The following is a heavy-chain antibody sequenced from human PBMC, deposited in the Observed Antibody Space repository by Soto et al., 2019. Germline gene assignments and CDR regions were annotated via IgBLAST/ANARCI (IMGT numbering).Heavy chain of an antibody. CDR2: ISSSSSYT. D-gene: IGHD5-18*01. Sequence: QVQLVESGGGLVKPGGSLRLSCAASGFTFSAYYMSWIRQAPGKGLEWVSYISSSSSYTNYADSVKGRFTISRDNAKNSLYLQMNSLRAADKAVYYCARDVDTAMVTGWFDPWGQGTLVTVSS. V-gene: IGHV3-11*06. CDR1: GFTFSAYY. J-gene: IGHJ5*02. CDR3: ARDVDTAMVTGWFDP.